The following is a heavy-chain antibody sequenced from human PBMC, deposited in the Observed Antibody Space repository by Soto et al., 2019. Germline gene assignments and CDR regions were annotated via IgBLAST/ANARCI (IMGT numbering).Heavy chain of an antibody. CDR1: GGSISSYY. CDR2: IYYSGST. J-gene: IGHJ4*02. Sequence: SETLSLTCTVSGGSISSYYWSWIRQPPGKGLEWIGYIYYSGSTNYNPSLKSRVTISVDTSKNQFSLKLSSVTAADTAVYYCARESDYGDYFDYWGQGTLVTVSS. CDR3: ARESDYGDYFDY. D-gene: IGHD4-17*01. V-gene: IGHV4-59*01.